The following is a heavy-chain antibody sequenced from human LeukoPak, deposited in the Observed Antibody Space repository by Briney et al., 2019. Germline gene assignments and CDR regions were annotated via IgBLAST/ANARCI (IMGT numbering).Heavy chain of an antibody. D-gene: IGHD6-13*01. CDR2: IYHSGST. CDR1: GGSISSGGYS. Sequence: PSETLSLTCAVSGGSISSGGYSWSWIRQPPGKGLEWIGYIYHSGSTYYNPSFKSRVTISVDRSKNQFSLKLSSVTAADTAVYYCARFSSSYDAFDIWGQGTMVTVSS. CDR3: ARFSSSYDAFDI. J-gene: IGHJ3*02. V-gene: IGHV4-30-2*01.